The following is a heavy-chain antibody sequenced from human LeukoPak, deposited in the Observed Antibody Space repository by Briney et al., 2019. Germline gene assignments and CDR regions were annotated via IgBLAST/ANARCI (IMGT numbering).Heavy chain of an antibody. J-gene: IGHJ5*02. V-gene: IGHV1-2*02. Sequence: GASVKVSCKASGYTFTDYDMHWVRQAPGQGLGWMGWINPNNGGTNYAQKFQGRVTMTRDTSISTAYMELSRLRSDDTAVYYCARERGQQVRFDPWGQGTLVTVSS. D-gene: IGHD6-13*01. CDR2: INPNNGGT. CDR1: GYTFTDYD. CDR3: ARERGQQVRFDP.